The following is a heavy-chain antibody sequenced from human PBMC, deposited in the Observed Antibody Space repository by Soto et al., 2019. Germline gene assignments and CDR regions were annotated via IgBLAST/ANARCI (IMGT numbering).Heavy chain of an antibody. V-gene: IGHV1-8*01. Sequence: GASVKVSCKASGYTFSSYDINWLRQATGQGLEKKGWMNPNSGNTGYAQKFQGRVTMTRNTSISTAYMELSSLRSEDTAVYYCARGDLGYYDILTGYSNWFDPWGQGTLVTVSS. CDR3: ARGDLGYYDILTGYSNWFDP. CDR1: GYTFSSYD. CDR2: MNPNSGNT. D-gene: IGHD3-9*01. J-gene: IGHJ5*02.